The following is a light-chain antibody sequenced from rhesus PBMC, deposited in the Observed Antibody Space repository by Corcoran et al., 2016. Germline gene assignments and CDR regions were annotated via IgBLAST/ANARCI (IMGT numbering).Light chain of an antibody. Sequence: DIQMTQSPSSLSASVGDTVTITCRASQSISSWLAWYQQNPGKAPKLLIYKASSFQSGVPSRFSGSGSGTDFTLTISSLQSEDFATYYCQQYSSSPFTFGPGTKLDIK. V-gene: IGKV1-22*01. CDR2: KAS. J-gene: IGKJ3*01. CDR3: QQYSSSPFT. CDR1: QSISSW.